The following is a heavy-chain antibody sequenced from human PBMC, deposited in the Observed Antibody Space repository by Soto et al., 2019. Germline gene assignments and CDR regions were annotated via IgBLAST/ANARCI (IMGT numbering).Heavy chain of an antibody. Sequence: PGGSLRLSCAASGFTFSSYAMSWVRQAPGKGLEWVSAISGSGGSTYYADSVKGRFTISRDNSKNTLYLQMNSLRAEDTAVYYCAKSESYFSLAAAGANFDYWGQGTLVTVSS. CDR1: GFTFSSYA. J-gene: IGHJ4*02. CDR2: ISGSGGST. CDR3: AKSESYFSLAAAGANFDY. D-gene: IGHD6-13*01. V-gene: IGHV3-23*01.